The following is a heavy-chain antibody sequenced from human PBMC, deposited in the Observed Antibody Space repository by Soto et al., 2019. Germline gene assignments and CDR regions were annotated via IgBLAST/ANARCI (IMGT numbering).Heavy chain of an antibody. CDR2: IYDTGISGYTPST. CDR3: ARGEDAFFYYGLDV. Sequence: PSETLSLTCTGSGGSITSSYCSWIRRPPWKGLEWIAYIYDTGISGYTPSTSYNPSLKSRVTMSVDTSKSQFSLKLTSVTAADKAVYYCARGEDAFFYYGLDVLGQLITLAV. CDR1: GGSITSSY. V-gene: IGHV4-59*01. J-gene: IGHJ6*02.